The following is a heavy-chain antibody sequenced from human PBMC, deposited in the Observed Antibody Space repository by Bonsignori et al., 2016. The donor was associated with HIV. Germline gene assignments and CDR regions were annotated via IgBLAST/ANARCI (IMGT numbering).Heavy chain of an antibody. D-gene: IGHD2-21*01. CDR2: ISAYNGNT. CDR1: GYTFTSYG. J-gene: IGHJ6*03. Sequence: ASVKVSCKASGYTFTSYGISWVRQAPGQGLEWMGWISAYNGNTNYAQKLQGRVTMTTDTSTSTAYMELRSLRSDDTAVYYCARGGGDCYAGCYYYYMDVWGKGTTVTVSS. V-gene: IGHV1-18*01. CDR3: ARGGGDCYAGCYYYYMDV.